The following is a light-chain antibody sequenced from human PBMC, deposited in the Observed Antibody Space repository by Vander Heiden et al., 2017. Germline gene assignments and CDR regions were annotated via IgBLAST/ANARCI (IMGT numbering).Light chain of an antibody. J-gene: IGKJ2*01. V-gene: IGKV4-1*01. CDR3: QQDYSTPST. CDR2: WAS. Sequence: DIVMTQSPDSLAVSLGERATINCKSSQSVLSSSNNKNYLAWYQQKPGQPPKLLIYWASTRESGVPDSFSGSGSGTDFTLTISSLQAEDVAVYYCQQDYSTPSTFGQGTKMEIK. CDR1: QSVLSSSNNKNY.